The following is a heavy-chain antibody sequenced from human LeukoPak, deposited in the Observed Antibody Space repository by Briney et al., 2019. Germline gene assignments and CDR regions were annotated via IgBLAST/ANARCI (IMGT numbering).Heavy chain of an antibody. D-gene: IGHD5/OR15-5a*01. CDR3: ATIYDHSESRCRAFDI. J-gene: IGHJ3*02. CDR1: GFTFSAYW. Sequence: GGSLRLSCAASGFTFSAYWMSWVRQGPGKGLELVADIKQDGSEEYYVDSVKGRFTISRDNAKKSLYLQMGSLRAEDTAIYYCATIYDHSESRCRAFDIWGQGTTVAVSS. CDR2: IKQDGSEE. V-gene: IGHV3-7*01.